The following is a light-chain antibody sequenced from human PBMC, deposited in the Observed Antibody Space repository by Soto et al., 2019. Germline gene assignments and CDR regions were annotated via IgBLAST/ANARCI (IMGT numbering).Light chain of an antibody. CDR1: SSDVGGYNY. J-gene: IGLJ1*01. CDR2: DVT. Sequence: QSVLTQPASVSGSPGQSITISCTGTSSDVGGYNYVSWYQQHPGKAPKLIICDVTNRPSGVSNRFSGSKSGNAASLTISGLQAEDEADYYCSSFTTTSTYVFGTGTKV. CDR3: SSFTTTSTYV. V-gene: IGLV2-14*01.